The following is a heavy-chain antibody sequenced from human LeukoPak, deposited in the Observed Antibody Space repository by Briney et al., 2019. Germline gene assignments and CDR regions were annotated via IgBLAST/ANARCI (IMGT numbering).Heavy chain of an antibody. CDR2: IIPIFGTA. Sequence: SVKVSCKASGGTFSSYAISWVRQAPGQGLEWMGGIIPIFGTANYAQKFQGRVTITAGESTSTAYMELSGLRSEDTAVYYCARAGDYVWGSYRYSDEYYYYYGMDVWGKGTTVTVSS. V-gene: IGHV1-69*13. J-gene: IGHJ6*04. D-gene: IGHD3-16*02. CDR1: GGTFSSYA. CDR3: ARAGDYVWGSYRYSDEYYYYYGMDV.